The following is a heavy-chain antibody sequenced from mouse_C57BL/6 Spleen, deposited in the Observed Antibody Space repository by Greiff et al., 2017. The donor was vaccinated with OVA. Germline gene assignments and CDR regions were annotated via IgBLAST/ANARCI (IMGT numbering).Heavy chain of an antibody. CDR3: ARSVGSSYRYFGV. CDR1: GYTFTSYG. J-gene: IGHJ1*03. Sequence: QVQLQQSGAELVRPGASVKLSCKASGYTFTSYGISWVKQRTGQGLEWIGEIYPRSGNTYYNEKFKGKATLTAAKSSNTAYMELRSLTSEDSAVYFCARSVGSSYRYFGVWGTGTTVTVAT. CDR2: IYPRSGNT. D-gene: IGHD1-1*01. V-gene: IGHV1-81*01.